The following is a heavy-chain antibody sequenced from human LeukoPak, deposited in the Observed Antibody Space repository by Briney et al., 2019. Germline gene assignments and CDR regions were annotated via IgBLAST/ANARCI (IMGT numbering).Heavy chain of an antibody. Sequence: TSVKVSCKASRYTFTTYGISWVRQTPGQGLEWMGWITTYSGKTNYAQKLQGRVTMTTDTSTSTAYMELRRLISDDTAVYYCATPLIGQGVSLGYWGQGTLVTVSS. CDR1: RYTFTTYG. V-gene: IGHV1-18*01. CDR2: ITTYSGKT. D-gene: IGHD3-16*01. CDR3: ATPLIGQGVSLGY. J-gene: IGHJ4*02.